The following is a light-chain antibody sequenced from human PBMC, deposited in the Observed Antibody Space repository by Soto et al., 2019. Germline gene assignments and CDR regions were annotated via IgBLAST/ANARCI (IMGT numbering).Light chain of an antibody. Sequence: IQVTQSPSSLSASVGDRVTITCRTSQGIRSALGWYQQKPGKVPKLLIYAASTLQSGVPSRFSGSGSGTEFTLTISSLQPDDFATYYCQQYNSYWTFGQGTKVDIK. CDR3: QQYNSYWT. J-gene: IGKJ1*01. CDR2: AAS. CDR1: QGIRSA. V-gene: IGKV1-17*01.